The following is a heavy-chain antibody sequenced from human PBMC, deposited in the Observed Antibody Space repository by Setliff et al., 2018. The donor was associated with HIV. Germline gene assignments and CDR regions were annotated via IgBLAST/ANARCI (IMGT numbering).Heavy chain of an antibody. D-gene: IGHD1-1*01. CDR2: INTNTGYP. Sequence: ASVKVSCKASGYNFTNYGINWVRQDPGQGPEWMGWINTNTGYPTYAQAFRGRFVFSLDTSVSTAYLEISSLEAEDTAVYFCARVRTSYNFWVGDVFDPWGQGTLVTVSS. V-gene: IGHV7-4-1*02. CDR1: GYNFTNYG. CDR3: ARVRTSYNFWVGDVFDP. J-gene: IGHJ5*02.